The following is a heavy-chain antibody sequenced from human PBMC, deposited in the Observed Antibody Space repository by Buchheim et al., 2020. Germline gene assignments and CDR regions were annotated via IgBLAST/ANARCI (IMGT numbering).Heavy chain of an antibody. CDR3: ARTVGYCSSTSCYGFDY. V-gene: IGHV4-4*02. CDR2: IYHSGST. J-gene: IGHJ4*02. D-gene: IGHD2-2*03. CDR1: GGSISSSNW. Sequence: QVQLQESGPGLVKPSGTLSLTCAVSGGSISSSNWWSWVRQPPGKGLEWIGEIYHSGSTNYNPSLKSRVTISVDKSTNQFFLKLSSVTAAGTAVYYCARTVGYCSSTSCYGFDYWGQGTL.